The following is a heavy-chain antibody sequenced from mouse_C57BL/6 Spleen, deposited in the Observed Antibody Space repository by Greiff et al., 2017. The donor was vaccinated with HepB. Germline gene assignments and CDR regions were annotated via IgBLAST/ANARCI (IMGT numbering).Heavy chain of an antibody. CDR3: ARTVVAKNYFGY. J-gene: IGHJ2*01. Sequence: EVKLMESGGDLVKPGGSLKLSCAASGFTFSSYGMSWVRQTPDKRLEWVATISSGGSYTYYPDSVKGRFTISRDNAKNTLYLQMSSLKSEDTAMYYCARTVVAKNYFGYWGQGTTLTVSS. D-gene: IGHD1-1*01. V-gene: IGHV5-6*01. CDR2: ISSGGSYT. CDR1: GFTFSSYG.